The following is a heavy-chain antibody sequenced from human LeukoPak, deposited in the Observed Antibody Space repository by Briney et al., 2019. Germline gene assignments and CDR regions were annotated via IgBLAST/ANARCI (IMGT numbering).Heavy chain of an antibody. J-gene: IGHJ6*03. V-gene: IGHV4-39*01. CDR1: GGSISSSSYY. CDR2: IYYSGST. CDR3: AIRVVVVTAGYYYYYYMDV. D-gene: IGHD2-21*02. Sequence: KPSETLSLTCTVSGGSISSSSYYWGWIRQPPGKGLEWIGSIYYSGSTYYNPSLKSRATISVDTSKNQFSLKLSSVTAADTAVYYCAIRVVVVTAGYYYYYYMDVWGKGTTVTVSS.